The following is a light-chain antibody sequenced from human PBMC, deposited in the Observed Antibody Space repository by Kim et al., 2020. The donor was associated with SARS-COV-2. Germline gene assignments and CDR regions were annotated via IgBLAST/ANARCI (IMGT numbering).Light chain of an antibody. V-gene: IGKV3-15*01. Sequence: EIVMTQSPATLSVSPGERVTLSCRAGQSISSDLGWYQQKPGQAPRLLIYGASTRATGIPARFSGSGSGTEFTLTISSLQSEDFAVYCCKQYNEWPCTFGQGTKVEI. CDR1: QSISSD. CDR2: GAS. CDR3: KQYNEWPCT. J-gene: IGKJ1*01.